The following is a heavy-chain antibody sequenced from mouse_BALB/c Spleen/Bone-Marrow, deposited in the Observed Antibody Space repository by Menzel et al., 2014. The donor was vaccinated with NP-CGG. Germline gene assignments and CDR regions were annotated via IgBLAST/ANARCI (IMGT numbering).Heavy chain of an antibody. CDR2: INPYNGGT. V-gene: IGHV1-53*01. J-gene: IGHJ2*01. CDR1: GYTFTRYY. D-gene: IGHD1-1*01. Sequence: QVQLQQPGAELVKPGASVKLSCKASGYTFTRYYMYWVKQRPGQGLEWIGGINPYNGGTHFNEKFKSEATLTVDKSSSTAYMQLNSLTSEGSAVYYCSLLGDYWGQGTTLTVSS. CDR3: SLLGDY.